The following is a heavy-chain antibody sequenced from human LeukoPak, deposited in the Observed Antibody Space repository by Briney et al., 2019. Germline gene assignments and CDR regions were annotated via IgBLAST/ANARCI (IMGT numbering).Heavy chain of an antibody. CDR2: IYTSGST. CDR3: ARGRYSSGWYGENFDY. V-gene: IGHV4-61*02. D-gene: IGHD6-19*01. CDR1: GGSISSGSHY. J-gene: IGHJ4*02. Sequence: SETLSLTCTVSGGSISSGSHYWSWIRQPAGKGLEWIGRIYTSGSTNYNPSLKSRVTISVDTSKNQFSLRLSSVTAADTAVYYCARGRYSSGWYGENFDYWGQGALVTVSS.